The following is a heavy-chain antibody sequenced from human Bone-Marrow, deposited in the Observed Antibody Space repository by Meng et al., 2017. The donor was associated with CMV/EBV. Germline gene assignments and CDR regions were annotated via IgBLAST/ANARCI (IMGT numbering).Heavy chain of an antibody. V-gene: IGHV3-9*01. Sequence: GGSLRLSCAASGFTFDDYAMHWVRQAPGKGLEWVSGISWNSGSIGYADSVKGRFTISRDNAKNSLYLQMNSLRAEDTALYYCAKGVVASSWFLAPLGYWGQGTLVTFYS. CDR2: ISWNSGSI. CDR1: GFTFDDYA. J-gene: IGHJ4*02. D-gene: IGHD6-13*01. CDR3: AKGVVASSWFLAPLGY.